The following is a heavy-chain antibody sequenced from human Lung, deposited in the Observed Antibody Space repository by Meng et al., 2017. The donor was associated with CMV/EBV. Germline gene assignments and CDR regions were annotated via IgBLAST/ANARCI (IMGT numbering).Heavy chain of an antibody. CDR1: GFGFTTYW. V-gene: IGHV5-51*01. Sequence: GGSLRLSCKGSGFGFTTYWIGWVRQMPGKGLEWMGIIFPGDADTRYSPSFQGQVTISADKSISTAYLQWSSLKASDTAIYYCAKSASPLLFSPQNLFDPWGQGTLVTVSS. J-gene: IGHJ5*02. CDR2: IFPGDADT. CDR3: AKSASPLLFSPQNLFDP. D-gene: IGHD2-21*02.